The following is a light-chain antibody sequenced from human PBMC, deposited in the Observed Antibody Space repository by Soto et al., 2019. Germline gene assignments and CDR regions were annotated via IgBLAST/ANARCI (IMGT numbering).Light chain of an antibody. V-gene: IGKV1-39*01. CDR1: QSISSY. CDR3: QQYNRWPFT. CDR2: DAT. J-gene: IGKJ3*01. Sequence: IKMTQSPSSLSASVGDRVTITFRASQSISSYLNWYQQRPGKAPNLLIYDATRLHSGVPPRFSGSGYGTDFTLTITSLQSGDFAVYYCQQYNRWPFTFGPGTKVDI.